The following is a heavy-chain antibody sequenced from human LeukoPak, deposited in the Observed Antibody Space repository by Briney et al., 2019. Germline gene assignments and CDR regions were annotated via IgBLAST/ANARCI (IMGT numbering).Heavy chain of an antibody. CDR3: AGGDTAMVS. J-gene: IGHJ4*02. V-gene: IGHV1-3*01. D-gene: IGHD5-18*01. CDR1: GYTFTSYA. CDR2: INAGNGNT. Sequence: GASVKVSCKASGYTFTSYAMYWVRQDPGQRLEWMGWINAGNGNTKYSQKFQGRVTITRDASASTDYMELSSLRSEDTTVYYCAGGDTAMVSWGQGSLVAVSS.